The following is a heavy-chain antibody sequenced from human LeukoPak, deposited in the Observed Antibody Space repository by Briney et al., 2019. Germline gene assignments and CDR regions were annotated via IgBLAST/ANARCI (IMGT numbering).Heavy chain of an antibody. J-gene: IGHJ4*02. CDR2: IYRSGST. V-gene: IGHV4-38-2*02. CDR1: GYSISSGYY. CDR3: ARGYGGSYYRY. D-gene: IGHD1-26*01. Sequence: SETLSLTCTVSGYSISSGYYWVWIRQPPGKGLEWIGSIYRSGSTNYNPSLKSRVTISVDTSKNQFSLKLSSVTAADTAVYYCARGYGGSYYRYWGQGTLVTVSS.